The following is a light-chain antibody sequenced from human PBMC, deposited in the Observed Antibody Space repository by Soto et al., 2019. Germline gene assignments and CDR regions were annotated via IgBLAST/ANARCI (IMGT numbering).Light chain of an antibody. CDR1: SSDVGGYNY. J-gene: IGLJ2*01. CDR3: SSYAGSNNFVV. CDR2: DVT. V-gene: IGLV2-8*01. Sequence: QSVLTQPPSAYGSSGQSVTISCTGTSSDVGGYNYVSWYQQHPGKAPKLMIYDVTKRPSGVPDRFSGSKSGNTASLTVSGLQAEDEADYYCSSYAGSNNFVVFGGGTKVTVL.